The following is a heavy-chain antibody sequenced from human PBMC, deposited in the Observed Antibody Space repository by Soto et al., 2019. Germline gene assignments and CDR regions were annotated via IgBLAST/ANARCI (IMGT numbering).Heavy chain of an antibody. CDR2: ISHSGIT. J-gene: IGHJ5*02. CDR3: ARVLRGWFDP. Sequence: PSETLSLTCAVSGGSITSANWWTWVRQPPGGGLEWIGEISHSGITNYKASLKSRVTMSVDKTKNDVSLKLTSVTAADTAVYYCARVLRGWFDPSGQAPPVPVSP. CDR1: GGSITSANW. V-gene: IGHV4-4*02.